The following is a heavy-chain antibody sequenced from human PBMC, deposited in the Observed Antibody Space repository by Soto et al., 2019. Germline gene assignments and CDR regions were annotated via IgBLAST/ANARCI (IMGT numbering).Heavy chain of an antibody. D-gene: IGHD2-21*02. CDR1: GGSISAYY. Sequence: SETLSLTCTISGGSISAYYWGWIRQPPGKGLEWIGYIHPGWGANYNPSLKSRVTISIDKSKNQFSLKLSSVTAADTAVYYCASPGGDCGGDCYGAFDIGGQGTMVTVSS. CDR3: ASPGGDCGGDCYGAFDI. V-gene: IGHV4-59*12. CDR2: IHPGWGA. J-gene: IGHJ3*02.